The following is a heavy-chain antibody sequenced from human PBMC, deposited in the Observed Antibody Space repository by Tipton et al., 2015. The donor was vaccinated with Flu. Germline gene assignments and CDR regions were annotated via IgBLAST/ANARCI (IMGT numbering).Heavy chain of an antibody. V-gene: IGHV3-21*01. Sequence: SLRLSCAASGFTFSSYSVNWVRQAPGKGLEWVSSISSSSSYIYYADSVKGRFTISRDNAKNSLYLQMNSLRAEDTAVYYCARGLVGANQLLDYWGQGTLVTVSS. J-gene: IGHJ4*02. CDR3: ARGLVGANQLLDY. D-gene: IGHD1-26*01. CDR1: GFTFSSYS. CDR2: ISSSSSYI.